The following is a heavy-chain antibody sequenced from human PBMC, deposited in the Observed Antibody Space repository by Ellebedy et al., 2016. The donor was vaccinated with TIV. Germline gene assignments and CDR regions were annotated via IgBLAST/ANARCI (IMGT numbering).Heavy chain of an antibody. D-gene: IGHD6-13*01. CDR2: IYPGDSDT. Sequence: KVSXXGSGYSFTSYWIGWVRQMPGKGLEWMGIIYPGDSDTRYSPSFQGQVTISADKSISTAYLQWSSLKASDTAMYYCASSAAGSPIAAWDYWYFDLWGRGTLVTVSS. CDR3: ASSAAGSPIAAWDYWYFDL. V-gene: IGHV5-51*01. J-gene: IGHJ2*01. CDR1: GYSFTSYW.